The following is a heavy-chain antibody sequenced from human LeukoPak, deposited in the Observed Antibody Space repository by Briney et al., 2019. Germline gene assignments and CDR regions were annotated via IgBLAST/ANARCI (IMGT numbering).Heavy chain of an antibody. CDR3: ARGSGYFDH. CDR2: ISSDGSRQ. D-gene: IGHD3-3*01. CDR1: GFTFSGSA. J-gene: IGHJ4*02. Sequence: GGSLRLPCAASGFTFSGSAMHWVRQAPGKGLAWVTLISSDGSRQNYADSVTGRFTISRDNSRNTLFLQMNSLRPEDTAVYYCARGSGYFDHWGQGTLVTVSS. V-gene: IGHV3-30*04.